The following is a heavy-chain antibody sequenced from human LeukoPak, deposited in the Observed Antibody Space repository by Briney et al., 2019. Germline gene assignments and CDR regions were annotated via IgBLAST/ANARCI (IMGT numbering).Heavy chain of an antibody. D-gene: IGHD3-3*01. CDR2: MYYSGST. J-gene: IGHJ4*02. V-gene: IGHV4-39*07. Sequence: SETLSLTCTVSGGSISSSSYYWGWIRQPPGKGLEWIGSMYYSGSTYYNPSLKSRVTISVDTSKNQFSLKLSSVTAADTAVYYCARSGDFWSGWLDYWGQGTLVTVSS. CDR1: GGSISSSSYY. CDR3: ARSGDFWSGWLDY.